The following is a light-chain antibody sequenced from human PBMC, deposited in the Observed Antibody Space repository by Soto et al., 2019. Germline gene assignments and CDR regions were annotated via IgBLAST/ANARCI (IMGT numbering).Light chain of an antibody. V-gene: IGKV3-20*01. Sequence: EIVLTRSPGTLSLSPGERATLSCRASQSVSNNYLAWYQQKPGQAPRRLIFGASGRATGIPDRFSGSGSGTDFTLTISRLEPEDFAVYYCQQYDTSPTFGQGTKVEIK. J-gene: IGKJ1*01. CDR3: QQYDTSPT. CDR2: GAS. CDR1: QSVSNNY.